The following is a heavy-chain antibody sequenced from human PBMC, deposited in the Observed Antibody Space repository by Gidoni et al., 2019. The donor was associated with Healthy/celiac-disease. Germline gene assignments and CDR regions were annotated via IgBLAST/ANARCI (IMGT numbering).Heavy chain of an antibody. D-gene: IGHD3-22*01. CDR2: IVVGSGNT. Sequence: QMQLVQSGPEVKKPGTSVKVSCKASGFTFTSSAVQWVRQARGQRLEWIGWIVVGSGNTNYAQKFQERVTITRDMSTSTAYMELSSLRSEDTAVYYCAADPYYYDSSGYYSDWFDPWGQGTLVTVSS. V-gene: IGHV1-58*01. CDR3: AADPYYYDSSGYYSDWFDP. CDR1: GFTFTSSA. J-gene: IGHJ5*02.